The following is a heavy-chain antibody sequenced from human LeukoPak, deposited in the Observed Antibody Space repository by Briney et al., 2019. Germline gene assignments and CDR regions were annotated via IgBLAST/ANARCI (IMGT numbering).Heavy chain of an antibody. CDR3: AREKGTYFYGSGSYYDYSYYYIDV. CDR2: INHSGST. D-gene: IGHD3-10*01. Sequence: SETLSLTCTVSGGSISSSSYYWGWIRQPPGKGLEWIGEINHSGSTNYNPSLKSRVTISVDTSKNQFSLKLTSVTAADTAMYYCAREKGTYFYGSGSYYDYSYYYIDVWGKGTTVTVSS. J-gene: IGHJ6*03. V-gene: IGHV4-39*07. CDR1: GGSISSSSYY.